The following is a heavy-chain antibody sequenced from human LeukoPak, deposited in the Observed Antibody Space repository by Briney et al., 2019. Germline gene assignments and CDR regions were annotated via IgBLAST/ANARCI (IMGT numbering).Heavy chain of an antibody. D-gene: IGHD3-22*01. CDR1: GFTFSIHV. J-gene: IGHJ3*02. Sequence: PGESLRLSCAASGFTFSIHVMSWVRQAPGKGLEWVSAISGSGGSTFYADSVKGRFIISRDNSKNTLFMQMNSLRAEDTAVYDCASPDGSGYTRIDVLDIWGQGTMVTVSS. CDR2: ISGSGGST. V-gene: IGHV3-23*01. CDR3: ASPDGSGYTRIDVLDI.